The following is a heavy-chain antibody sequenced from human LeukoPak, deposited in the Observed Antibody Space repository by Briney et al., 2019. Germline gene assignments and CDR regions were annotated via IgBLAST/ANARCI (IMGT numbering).Heavy chain of an antibody. D-gene: IGHD3-9*01. CDR1: GYSFTSYW. J-gene: IGHJ5*02. CDR3: ARLRLYYDILTGYNLRGWFDP. CDR2: IYPGDSDT. Sequence: GESLKISCKGSGYSFTSYWIGWVRQLPGKGLEWMGIIYPGDSDTRYSPSFQGQVTISADKSISTAYLQWSSLKASDTAMYYCARLRLYYDILTGYNLRGWFDPWGQGTLVTVSS. V-gene: IGHV5-51*01.